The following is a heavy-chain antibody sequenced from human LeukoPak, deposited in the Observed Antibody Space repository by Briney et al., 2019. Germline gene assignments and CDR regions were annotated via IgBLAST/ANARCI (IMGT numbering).Heavy chain of an antibody. CDR1: GFTFSSYG. CDR2: IWYDGSNK. D-gene: IGHD3-16*01. CDR3: ARKGGGFRYGMDV. J-gene: IGHJ6*02. V-gene: IGHV3-33*01. Sequence: GRSLRLSCAASGFTFSSYGMHWVRQAPGKGLEWVAVIWYDGSNKYYADSVKGRFTISRDNSKNTLYLQMNSLRAEDTAVYYCARKGGGFRYGMDVWGQGTTVTVSS.